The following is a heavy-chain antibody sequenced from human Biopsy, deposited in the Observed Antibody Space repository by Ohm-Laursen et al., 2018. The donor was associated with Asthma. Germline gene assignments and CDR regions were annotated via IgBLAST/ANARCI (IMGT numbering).Heavy chain of an antibody. J-gene: IGHJ3*01. D-gene: IGHD3-9*01. CDR3: ARTYSDSVILSDYDDLDV. V-gene: IGHV1-69*10. CDR1: GGTFCNYA. CDR2: ITPFIGLS. Sequence: SVNVSCTASGGTFCNYAISWVRQAPGLGLEWMGGITPFIGLSNYAQRFQGRVTITADTSPRTVYMELSSLRSDDTAISYCARTYSDSVILSDYDDLDVWGQGTMVIVSS.